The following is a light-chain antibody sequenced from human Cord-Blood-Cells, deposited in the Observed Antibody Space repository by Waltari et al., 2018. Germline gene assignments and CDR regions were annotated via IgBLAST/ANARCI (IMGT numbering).Light chain of an antibody. J-gene: IGKJ2*01. CDR2: GAS. V-gene: IGKV3-20*01. Sequence: EIVLTQSPGTLSLSPGERATLSCRASQSVSSSYLAWYQPKPGQAPRLLISGASSRATGIPERCSGSGAGTDFTLTISRLEPEDFAVYYCQQYGSSPPYTFGQGTKLEIK. CDR1: QSVSSSY. CDR3: QQYGSSPPYT.